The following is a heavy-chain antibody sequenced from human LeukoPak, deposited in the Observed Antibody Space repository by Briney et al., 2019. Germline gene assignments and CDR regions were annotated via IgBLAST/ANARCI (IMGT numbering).Heavy chain of an antibody. V-gene: IGHV3-7*04. CDR3: AREWVGSGSPFDY. CDR2: IKKDGSEK. CDR1: GFTLTSYW. J-gene: IGHJ4*02. D-gene: IGHD3-10*01. Sequence: GGSLRLSCVASGFTLTSYWMTWVRQAPGKGLEWVANIKKDGSEKYYVDSVKGRFTISRDNAKNSLYLQMNTVGYEDTAVYYCAREWVGSGSPFDYWGQGTLVTVSS.